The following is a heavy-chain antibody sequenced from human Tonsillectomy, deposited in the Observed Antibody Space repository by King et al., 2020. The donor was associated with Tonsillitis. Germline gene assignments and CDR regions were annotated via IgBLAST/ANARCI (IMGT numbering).Heavy chain of an antibody. CDR2: INDNGSRT. J-gene: IGHJ3*01. D-gene: IGHD1-1*01. V-gene: IGHV3-64D*06. CDR3: VKDRTGAWAFDV. Sequence: VQLVESGGGLVQPGGSLRLSCSASGFTLSTSGFHWVRQAPGKGLEYVSSINDNGSRTHFADSGRGRFTIARDNSKNTVYLQMNSLRDADTAVYSCVKDRTGAWAFDVWGQGKMVSVSS. CDR1: GFTLSTSG.